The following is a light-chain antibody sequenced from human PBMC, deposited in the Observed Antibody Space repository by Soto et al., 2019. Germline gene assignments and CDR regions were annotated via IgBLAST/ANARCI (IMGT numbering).Light chain of an antibody. J-gene: IGKJ1*01. Sequence: EIVMTQSPVTLSVSPGERATLSCRASQSVSSSYLAWYQQKPGQAPRLLIYGASTRATGIPDRFSGSGSGTDFTLTISRLEPEDSAVYYCQQYGSSPTWTFGQGTKVDIK. CDR3: QQYGSSPTWT. CDR2: GAS. CDR1: QSVSSSY. V-gene: IGKV3-20*01.